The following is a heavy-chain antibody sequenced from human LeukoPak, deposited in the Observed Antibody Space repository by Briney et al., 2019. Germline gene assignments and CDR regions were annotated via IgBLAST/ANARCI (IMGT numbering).Heavy chain of an antibody. V-gene: IGHV3-30*02. CDR1: GFIFSSYG. J-gene: IGHJ3*02. CDR2: IRYDGSNK. Sequence: QPGGSLRLTCVASGFIFSSYGMHWVRQAPGKGLEWVAFIRYDGSNKYYADSVKGRFTTSRDNSKNTLYLQMNSLRAEDTAVYYCAKDEVGITIFGVAQSAGSDAFDIWGQGTMVTVSS. D-gene: IGHD3-3*01. CDR3: AKDEVGITIFGVAQSAGSDAFDI.